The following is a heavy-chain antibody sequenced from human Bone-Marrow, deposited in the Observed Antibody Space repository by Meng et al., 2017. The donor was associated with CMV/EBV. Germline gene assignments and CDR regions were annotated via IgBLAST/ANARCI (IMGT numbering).Heavy chain of an antibody. D-gene: IGHD1-1*01. CDR2: IYYSGST. Sequence: GSLRLSCTVSGGSISSYYWSWIRQPPGKGLEWIGYIYYSGSTNYNPSLTSRVTISVDPSKNQFSLKLSSLTAADTAVYYCARARRNYYYGMDVWGQGAKVTVSS. CDR3: ARARRNYYYGMDV. CDR1: GGSISSYY. J-gene: IGHJ6*02. V-gene: IGHV4-59*01.